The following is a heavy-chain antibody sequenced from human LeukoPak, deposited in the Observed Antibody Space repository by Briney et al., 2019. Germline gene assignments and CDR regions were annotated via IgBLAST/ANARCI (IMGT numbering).Heavy chain of an antibody. V-gene: IGHV3-30*18. D-gene: IGHD3-22*01. J-gene: IGHJ4*02. CDR3: AKDSPYYYDSSGSIDY. CDR1: GFTFSSYG. Sequence: PGGSLRLSCAASGFTFSSYGMRWVRQAPGKGLEWVAVISYDGSNKYYADSVKGRFTISRDNSTNTLYLQMNSLRAEDTAVYYCAKDSPYYYDSSGSIDYWGQGTLVTVSS. CDR2: ISYDGSNK.